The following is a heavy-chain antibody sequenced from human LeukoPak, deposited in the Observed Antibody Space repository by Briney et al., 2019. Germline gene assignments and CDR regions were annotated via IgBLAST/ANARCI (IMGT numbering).Heavy chain of an antibody. Sequence: PSETLSLTCTVSGGSIVNHYWNWIRQPAGRGLEWIGRFYASGTTNTSPSLKSRVTMSVDTSKNQFSLKLSSVTAADTAVYYCAKDSSTWGNLAGHFDSWGQGTLVTVSS. CDR2: FYASGTT. J-gene: IGHJ4*02. V-gene: IGHV4-4*07. CDR3: AKDSSTWGNLAGHFDS. CDR1: GGSIVNHY. D-gene: IGHD6-13*01.